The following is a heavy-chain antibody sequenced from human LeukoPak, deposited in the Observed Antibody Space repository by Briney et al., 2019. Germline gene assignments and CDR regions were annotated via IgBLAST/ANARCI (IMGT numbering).Heavy chain of an antibody. D-gene: IGHD3-22*01. J-gene: IGHJ4*02. V-gene: IGHV4-59*01. CDR3: ARGYYYDSSGYYLPDY. Sequence: SETLSLTCTVSGASISSYYWSWIRQPPGKGLEWIGYIYYSGSTNYNPSLKSRVTISVDTSKNQFSLKLSSVTAADTAVYYCARGYYYDSSGYYLPDYWGQGTLVTVSS. CDR1: GASISSYY. CDR2: IYYSGST.